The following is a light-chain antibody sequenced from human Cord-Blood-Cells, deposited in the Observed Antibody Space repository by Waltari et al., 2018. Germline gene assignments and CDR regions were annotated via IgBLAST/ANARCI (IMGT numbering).Light chain of an antibody. J-gene: IGKJ1*01. V-gene: IGKV1-8*01. CDR3: QQYYSYPRT. CDR2: AAS. Sequence: ALRMTQSPSSFSPSTGDRVTITCRASQGISSYLAWYQQKPGKAPKLLIYAASTLQSGVPSRFSGSGSGTDFTLTISCLQSEDFATYYCQQYYSYPRTFGQGTKVEIK. CDR1: QGISSY.